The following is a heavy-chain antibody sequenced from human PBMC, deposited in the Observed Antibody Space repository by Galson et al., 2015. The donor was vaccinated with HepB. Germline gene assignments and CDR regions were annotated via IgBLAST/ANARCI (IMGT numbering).Heavy chain of an antibody. CDR1: GYTFTSYG. V-gene: IGHV1-18*01. D-gene: IGHD3-22*01. J-gene: IGHJ2*01. CDR2: ISAYNGNT. CDR3: ARVGLPYYYDSSGGPWYFDL. Sequence: SVKVSCKASGYTFTSYGISWVRQAPGQGLGWMGWISAYNGNTNYAQKLQGRVTMTTDTSTSTAYMELRSLRSDDTAVYYCARVGLPYYYDSSGGPWYFDLWGRGTLVTVSS.